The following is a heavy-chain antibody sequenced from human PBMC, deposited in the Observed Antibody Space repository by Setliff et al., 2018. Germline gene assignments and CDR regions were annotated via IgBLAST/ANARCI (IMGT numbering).Heavy chain of an antibody. CDR3: ARGRAGHSGH. V-gene: IGHV4-31*03. CDR2: IYYSGTT. CDR1: GYSISSGAYY. Sequence: SETLSLTCTVSGYSISSGAYYWHWIRQNPGKGLEWIGYIYYSGTTYYNPSLKSRVTISVDTSKNQFSLKLSSVTAADTAVYYCARGRAGHSGHWGQGTLVTVSS. D-gene: IGHD6-19*01. J-gene: IGHJ4*02.